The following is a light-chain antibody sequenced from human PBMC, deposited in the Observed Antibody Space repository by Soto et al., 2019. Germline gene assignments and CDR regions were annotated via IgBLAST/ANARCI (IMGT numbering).Light chain of an antibody. CDR3: VAWDDSLSGRV. J-gene: IGLJ3*02. Sequence: QSVLTQPPSASGTPGQRVTISCSGSGSNIGSHDVYWYQHLPGTAPKVLIYRNDHRPSGVPDRFSASRSGTSASLAISGRRSEDEADYYCVAWDDSLSGRVFGGGTKVTVL. CDR1: GSNIGSHD. V-gene: IGLV1-47*02. CDR2: RND.